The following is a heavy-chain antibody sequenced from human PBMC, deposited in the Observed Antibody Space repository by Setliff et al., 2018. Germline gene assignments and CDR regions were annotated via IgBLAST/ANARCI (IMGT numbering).Heavy chain of an antibody. CDR1: GFTYNNCW. V-gene: IGHV3-7*01. D-gene: IGHD6-13*01. J-gene: IGHJ6*02. Sequence: GSLRLSCGASGFTYNNCWVSWVRQAPGKGLEWVANTQEDGSEKYYVDSVKGRFTISRDNAKYSLYLQMNSLRAEDTGVYYCARDPGPHAAHFRALGYGMDVWGQGTTVTVSS. CDR2: TQEDGSEK. CDR3: ARDPGPHAAHFRALGYGMDV.